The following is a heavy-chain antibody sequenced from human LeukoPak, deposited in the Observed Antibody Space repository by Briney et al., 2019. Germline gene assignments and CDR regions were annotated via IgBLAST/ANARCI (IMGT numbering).Heavy chain of an antibody. CDR3: AKCRTGTPSGSWFDP. CDR1: GFTFSSYA. Sequence: PGGSLRLSCAASGFTFSSYAMSWVRQAPGKGPEWVSAISGSGGSTYYADSVKGRFTISRDNSKNTLYLQMNSLRAEDTAVYYCAKCRTGTPSGSWFDPWGQGTLVTVSS. CDR2: ISGSGGST. D-gene: IGHD1-7*01. J-gene: IGHJ5*02. V-gene: IGHV3-23*01.